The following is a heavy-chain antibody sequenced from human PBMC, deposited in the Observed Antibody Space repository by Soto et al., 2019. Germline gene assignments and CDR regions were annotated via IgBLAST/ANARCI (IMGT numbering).Heavy chain of an antibody. D-gene: IGHD6-19*01. CDR2: FDPEDGET. Sequence: GSVKVSCKVSGYTLTELSMHWVRQAPGKGLEWMGGFDPEDGETIYAQKFQGRVTMTEDTSTDTAYMELSSLRSEDTAVYYCATAPPRSSSGWYEVVSGFDYWGQGTLVTVSS. CDR3: ATAPPRSSSGWYEVVSGFDY. V-gene: IGHV1-24*01. J-gene: IGHJ4*02. CDR1: GYTLTELS.